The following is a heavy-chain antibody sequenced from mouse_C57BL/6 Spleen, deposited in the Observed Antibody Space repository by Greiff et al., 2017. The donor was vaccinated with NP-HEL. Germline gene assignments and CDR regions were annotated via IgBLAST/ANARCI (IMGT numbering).Heavy chain of an antibody. CDR2: IYPGDGDT. CDR3: ATITTVVDWYFEV. Sequence: QVQLQQSGPELVKPGASVKISCKASGYAFSSSWMNWVKQRPGKGLEWIGRIYPGDGDTNYNGKFKGKATLTADKSSSTAYMQLSSLTSEDSAVYFCATITTVVDWYFEVWGTGTTVTVSS. V-gene: IGHV1-82*01. D-gene: IGHD1-1*01. J-gene: IGHJ1*03. CDR1: GYAFSSSW.